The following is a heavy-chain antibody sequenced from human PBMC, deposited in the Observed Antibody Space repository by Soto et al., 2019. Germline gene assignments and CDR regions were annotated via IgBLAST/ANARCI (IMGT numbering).Heavy chain of an antibody. V-gene: IGHV1-24*01. J-gene: IGHJ4*02. CDR1: GYTLTELS. Sequence: ASVKVSCKVSGYTLTELSMHWVRQAPGKGLEWMGGFDPEDGETIYAQKFQGRVTMTEDTSTDTAYMELSSLRSEDTAVYYCARVSSSGRSTTYYFDYWGQGTLVTVSS. D-gene: IGHD6-19*01. CDR2: FDPEDGET. CDR3: ARVSSSGRSTTYYFDY.